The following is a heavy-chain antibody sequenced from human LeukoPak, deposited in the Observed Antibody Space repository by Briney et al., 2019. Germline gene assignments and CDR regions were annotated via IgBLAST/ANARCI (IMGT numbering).Heavy chain of an antibody. J-gene: IGHJ4*02. V-gene: IGHV3-74*01. CDR2: ITNDGSST. D-gene: IGHD1-14*01. Sequence: GGSLRLSCAASGLTFSSHWMHWVRRAPGKGLVWVSRITNDGSSTTYADSVKGRFTISRDNAKNMLYLQVNSLRAEDTAVYYCATQQGGNPVYWGQGTLSPSPQ. CDR3: ATQQGGNPVY. CDR1: GLTFSSHW.